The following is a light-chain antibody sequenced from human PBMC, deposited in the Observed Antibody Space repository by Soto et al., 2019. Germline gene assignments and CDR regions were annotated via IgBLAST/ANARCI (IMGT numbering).Light chain of an antibody. Sequence: DLQMTQSPSSLSASVADRVSITCRASQSVGSYLNWYQQRPGNAPKLLIYAASNLQRGVSARFRGSGSGTDFTLTISNLQPDDFAVYYCQQAFAIPWTFGQGTRVEIK. CDR1: QSVGSY. CDR2: AAS. J-gene: IGKJ1*01. V-gene: IGKV1-39*01. CDR3: QQAFAIPWT.